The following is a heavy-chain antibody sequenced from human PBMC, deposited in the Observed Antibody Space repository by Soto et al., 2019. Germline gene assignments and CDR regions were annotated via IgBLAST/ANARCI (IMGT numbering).Heavy chain of an antibody. V-gene: IGHV3-7*01. J-gene: IGHJ5*02. D-gene: IGHD6-13*01. CDR1: GFTFSSYW. CDR2: IKQDGSEK. Sequence: GGSLRLSCAASGFTFSSYWMSWVRQAPGKGLEWVANIKQDGSEKYYVDSVKGRFTISRDNAKNSLYLQMNSLRAEDTAMYYCAREIAASVHNWFDPGGQATLVTASS. CDR3: AREIAASVHNWFDP.